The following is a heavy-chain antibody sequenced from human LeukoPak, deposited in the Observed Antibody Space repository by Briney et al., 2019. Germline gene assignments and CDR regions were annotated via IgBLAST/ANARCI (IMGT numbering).Heavy chain of an antibody. J-gene: IGHJ4*02. CDR1: GFTFSSYA. D-gene: IGHD3-22*01. Sequence: GGSLRLSCAASGFTFSSYAMNWVRQTPGKGLEWVSAISGSGGSTYYADSVKGRFTISRDNSKNTLYLQMNSLRAEDTAVYYCAKDEFLYYDSSGYYFDYWGQGTPVTVSS. CDR2: ISGSGGST. V-gene: IGHV3-23*01. CDR3: AKDEFLYYDSSGYYFDY.